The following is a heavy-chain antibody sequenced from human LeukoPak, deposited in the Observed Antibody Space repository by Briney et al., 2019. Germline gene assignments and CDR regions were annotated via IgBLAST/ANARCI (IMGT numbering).Heavy chain of an antibody. CDR3: VRDPDALDY. V-gene: IGHV3-74*01. CDR2: INSDGSNT. Sequence: SGGSLRLSCAASGFTFSSYWMHWVRQVPGKGLVWVSRINSDGSNTRYADSVKGRFTISRDNAKNSLYLQMNRLRDEDTAVYYCVRDPDALDYWGPGTLVTVSS. CDR1: GFTFSSYW. J-gene: IGHJ4*02.